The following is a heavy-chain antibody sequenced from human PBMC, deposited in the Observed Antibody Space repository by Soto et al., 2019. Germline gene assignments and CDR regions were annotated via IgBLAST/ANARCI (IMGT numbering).Heavy chain of an antibody. V-gene: IGHV3-23*01. CDR2: ISGSGGST. Sequence: GGSLRLSYAASGFTFSSYAMSWVRQAPGKGLEWVSAISGSGGSTYYADSVKGRFTISRDNSKNTLYLQMNSLRAEDTAVYYCAKDMGRYCSGGSCYSEAFDIWGQGTMVTVSS. J-gene: IGHJ3*02. D-gene: IGHD2-15*01. CDR1: GFTFSSYA. CDR3: AKDMGRYCSGGSCYSEAFDI.